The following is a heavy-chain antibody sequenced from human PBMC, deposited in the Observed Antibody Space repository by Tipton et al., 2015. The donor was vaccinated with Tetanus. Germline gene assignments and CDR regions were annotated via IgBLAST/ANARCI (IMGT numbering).Heavy chain of an antibody. CDR3: AREVAAPGTNWFDP. V-gene: IGHV4-59*01. CDR1: GGSISSYY. D-gene: IGHD6-13*01. Sequence: LRLSCTVSGGSISSYYWSWIRQPPRKGLEWIGYIYYSGSTNYNPSLKSRVTISVDTSKNQFSLKLSSVTAADTAVYYCAREVAAPGTNWFDPWGQGTLVTVSS. J-gene: IGHJ5*02. CDR2: IYYSGST.